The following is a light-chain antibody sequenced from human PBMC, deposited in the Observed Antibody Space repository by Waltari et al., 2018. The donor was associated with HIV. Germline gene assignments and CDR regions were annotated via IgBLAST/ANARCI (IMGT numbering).Light chain of an antibody. Sequence: QSALTQPPSASGSPGQSVTISCTGTSSDIGDSDYVSWYQQHPGKAPKLIMSEVNKRAPGVPDRFSGSKSGNTASRTVSGLQAEDEADYYCSSDVPTKNVCVLFGGGTKLTVL. CDR1: SSDIGDSDY. V-gene: IGLV2-8*01. J-gene: IGLJ2*01. CDR3: SSDVPTKNVCVL. CDR2: EVN.